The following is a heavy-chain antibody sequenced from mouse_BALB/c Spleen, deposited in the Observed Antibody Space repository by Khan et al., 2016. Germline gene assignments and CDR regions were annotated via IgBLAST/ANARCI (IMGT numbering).Heavy chain of an antibody. J-gene: IGHJ3*01. Sequence: EVKLLESGGGLVQPGGSLKLSCAASGFDFSRYWMSWVRQAPGKGLEWIGEINPDSSTINYMPSLRDKFILSRDNAKDTLYLQMSKVRSEDTALYFCAGTFTTGFAYWGQGTLVTVSA. CDR1: GFDFSRYW. V-gene: IGHV4-1*02. D-gene: IGHD1-1*01. CDR2: INPDSSTI. CDR3: AGTFTTGFAY.